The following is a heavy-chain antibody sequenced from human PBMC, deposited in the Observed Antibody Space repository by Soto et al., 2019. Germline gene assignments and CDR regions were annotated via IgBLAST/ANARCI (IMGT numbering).Heavy chain of an antibody. Sequence: GASVKVSCKASGGTFSSYAISWVRQAPGQGLEWMGGIIPIFGTANYAQKFQGRVTITADESTSTAYMELSSLRSEDTAVYYCARDLWMGGSPSYYYYGMDVWGQGTTVTVSS. CDR2: IIPIFGTA. J-gene: IGHJ6*02. CDR1: GGTFSSYA. V-gene: IGHV1-69*13. D-gene: IGHD1-26*01. CDR3: ARDLWMGGSPSYYYYGMDV.